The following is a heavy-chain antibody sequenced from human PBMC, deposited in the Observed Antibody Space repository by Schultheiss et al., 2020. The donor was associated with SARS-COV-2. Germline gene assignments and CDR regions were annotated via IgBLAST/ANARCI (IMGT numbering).Heavy chain of an antibody. J-gene: IGHJ4*02. V-gene: IGHV4-59*01. CDR2: IYYSGST. Sequence: SETLSLTCTVSGGSISSYYWSWIRQPPGKGLEWIGYIYYSGSTNYNPSLKSRVTISVDTSKNQFSLKLSSVTAADTAVYYCARDGLIAVAGTLDYWGQGTLVTVSS. D-gene: IGHD6-19*01. CDR3: ARDGLIAVAGTLDY. CDR1: GGSISSYY.